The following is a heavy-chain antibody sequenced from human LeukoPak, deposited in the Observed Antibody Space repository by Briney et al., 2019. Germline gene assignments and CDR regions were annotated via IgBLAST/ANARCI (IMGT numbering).Heavy chain of an antibody. J-gene: IGHJ5*02. CDR1: GYTFTSYY. Sequence: GASVKVSCKASGYTFTSYYMQWVRQAPGQGLEWMGIINPSGGSTSYAQKFQGRVTMTRDTSTSTVYMELSSLRSEDTAVYYCARDCYYDFWSGYLTPGASSCFDPWGQGALVTVSS. V-gene: IGHV1-46*01. D-gene: IGHD3-3*01. CDR3: ARDCYYDFWSGYLTPGASSCFDP. CDR2: INPSGGST.